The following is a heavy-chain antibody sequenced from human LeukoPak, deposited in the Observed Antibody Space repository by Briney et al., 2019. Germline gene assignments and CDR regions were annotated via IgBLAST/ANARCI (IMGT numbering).Heavy chain of an antibody. CDR3: ARGDYYYYMDV. Sequence: SETLSLTCTVSGGSISSYYWSWIRQPPGKGLEWIGYVYYSGSTNYNPSLKSRVTISVDTSKNQSSLKLSSVTAADTAVYYCARGDYYYYMDVWGKGTTVTVSS. V-gene: IGHV4-59*01. CDR1: GGSISSYY. CDR2: VYYSGST. J-gene: IGHJ6*03.